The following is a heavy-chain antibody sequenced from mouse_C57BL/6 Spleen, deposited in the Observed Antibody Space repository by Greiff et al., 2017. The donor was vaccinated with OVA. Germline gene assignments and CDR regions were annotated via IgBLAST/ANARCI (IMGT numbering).Heavy chain of an antibody. J-gene: IGHJ2*01. Sequence: EVQLVESGGGLVKPGGSLKLSCAASGFTFSSYAMSWVRQTPEKRLEWVATISDGGSSPYYPDNVKGRFTISRDNAKNNLYLQMSHLKSEDTAMYYCARGSYEVYFDYWGQGTTLTVSS. CDR2: ISDGGSSP. D-gene: IGHD2-3*01. CDR3: ARGSYEVYFDY. CDR1: GFTFSSYA. V-gene: IGHV5-4*01.